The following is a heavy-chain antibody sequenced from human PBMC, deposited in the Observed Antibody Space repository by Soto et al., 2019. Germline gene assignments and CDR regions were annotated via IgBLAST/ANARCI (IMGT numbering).Heavy chain of an antibody. CDR3: ARHILGDREY. V-gene: IGHV5-10-1*01. CDR2: IDPSDSYT. J-gene: IGHJ4*02. Sequence: GESLKISCKGSGYSFTNYWINWVRQMPGKGLEWMGRIDPSDSYTNYSPSFQGHVTISADKSISTAYLQWSSLRASDTAMYYCARHILGDREYWGQGTLVTVSS. D-gene: IGHD3-16*01. CDR1: GYSFTNYW.